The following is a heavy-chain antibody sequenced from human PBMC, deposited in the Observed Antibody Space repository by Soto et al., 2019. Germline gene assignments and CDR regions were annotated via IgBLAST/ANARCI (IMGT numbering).Heavy chain of an antibody. V-gene: IGHV4-31*02. CDR2: IFYSGTT. J-gene: IGHJ5*02. CDR1: GGCISSGGYY. Sequence: TLSLTWTVSGGCISSGGYYWSWIRQYPGKGLEWIGNIFYSGTTSYNPSLKSRVAISIDTSKNQFSLKLSSVTAADTAVYYCARERHPYINSQGGWFGPWGQGTLVTVSS. CDR3: ARERHPYINSQGGWFGP. D-gene: IGHD4-4*01.